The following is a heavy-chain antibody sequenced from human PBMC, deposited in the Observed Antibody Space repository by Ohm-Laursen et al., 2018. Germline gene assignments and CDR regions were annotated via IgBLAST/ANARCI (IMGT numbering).Heavy chain of an antibody. J-gene: IGHJ4*02. D-gene: IGHD1-26*01. Sequence: SLRLSCAASGFTFSSYGMHWVRQAPGKGLEWVAVISYDGSNKYYADSVKGRFTISRDNSKNTLYLQMNSLRAEDTAVYYCAKETGVGSYPDYWGQGTLVTVSS. V-gene: IGHV3-30*18. CDR1: GFTFSSYG. CDR3: AKETGVGSYPDY. CDR2: ISYDGSNK.